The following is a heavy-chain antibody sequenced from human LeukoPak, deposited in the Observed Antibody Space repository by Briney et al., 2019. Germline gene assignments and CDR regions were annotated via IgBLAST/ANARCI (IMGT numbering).Heavy chain of an antibody. D-gene: IGHD1-1*01. CDR1: DDSITMYY. CDR2: VDHTGST. CDR3: ARGRVSSSTWYSTYYYYFYMDV. Sequence: PSETLSLTCSVSDDSITMYYWTWIRQPPGKGLEWIGYVDHTGSTNFNPSLNGRVSISRDTTKNLFSLRLRSVTAADTAVYFCARGRVSSSTWYSTYYYYFYMDVWGKGTTVAVSS. J-gene: IGHJ6*03. V-gene: IGHV4-59*01.